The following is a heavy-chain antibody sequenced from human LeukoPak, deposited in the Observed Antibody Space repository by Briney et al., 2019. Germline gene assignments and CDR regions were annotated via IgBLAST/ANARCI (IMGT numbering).Heavy chain of an antibody. CDR2: IKGDGSAK. J-gene: IGHJ4*02. CDR3: ATSADTAAGPY. V-gene: IGHV3-7*01. Sequence: GALKLPCSTPGLPFSTHRMTLVRQAPGKGPEWVANIKGDGSAKFYGDSVKGRFTISRDNAKNSLYLQMNSLRDEDTAVYYCATSADTAAGPYWGQGTLVTVSS. D-gene: IGHD6-13*01. CDR1: GLPFSTHR.